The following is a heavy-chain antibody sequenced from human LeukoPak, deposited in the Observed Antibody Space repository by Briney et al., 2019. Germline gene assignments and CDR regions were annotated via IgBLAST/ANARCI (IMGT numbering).Heavy chain of an antibody. CDR3: ARSPQGTATTANWLDP. CDR1: GGSFSGYY. J-gene: IGHJ5*02. Sequence: PSETLSLTCAVYGGSFSGYYWSWIRQPPGKGLEWIGSMSYSGRTYYNPSLKTRVTVSLDTSKNQFSLNLISVTAADTAVYYCARSPQGTATTANWLDPWGQGTLVTVSS. V-gene: IGHV4-34*01. D-gene: IGHD4-17*01. CDR2: MSYSGRT.